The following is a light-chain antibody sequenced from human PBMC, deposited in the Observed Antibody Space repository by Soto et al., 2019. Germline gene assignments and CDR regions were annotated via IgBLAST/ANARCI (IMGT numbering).Light chain of an antibody. CDR2: EVR. CDR3: CSYTRTSNHYF. CDR1: ISHIGGYDY. J-gene: IGLJ1*01. Sequence: QSLPTQAASVSGSPGQSSSISCTGTISHIGGYDYVSWYQQRPGKAPKLMIYEVRYRPSGVSNRFSGSKSGNTASLTISGLQADDEAVYYCCSYTRTSNHYFFGSGTKVTVL. V-gene: IGLV2-14*01.